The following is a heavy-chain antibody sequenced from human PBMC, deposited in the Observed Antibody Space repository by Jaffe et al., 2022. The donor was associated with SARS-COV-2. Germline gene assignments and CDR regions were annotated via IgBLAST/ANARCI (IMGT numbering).Heavy chain of an antibody. CDR3: AHRYRAQVTIFGPIIEDVFDI. D-gene: IGHD3-3*01. J-gene: IGHJ3*02. V-gene: IGHV2-5*01. Sequence: QITLRESGPTLVKPTQTLTLTCSLSGISLSNSGLTVGWIRQPPGKALEWLADIYWNDAKRYSPSLKSRVTITKDTSKNQVVLRMTNVAPEDTATYYCAHRYRAQVTIFGPIIEDVFDIWGQGTVVTVS. CDR2: IYWNDAK. CDR1: GISLSNSGLT.